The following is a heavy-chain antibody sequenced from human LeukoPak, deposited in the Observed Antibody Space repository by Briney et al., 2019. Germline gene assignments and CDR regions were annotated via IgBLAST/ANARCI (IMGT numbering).Heavy chain of an antibody. Sequence: SETLSLTCTVSGDSISNYYWSWIRQPAGKGLEWIGRIYISGSTNYNPSLKSRVTISVDTSKNQFSLKLSSVTAADTAVYYCARHRSKWLQSSFDYWGQGTLVTVSS. V-gene: IGHV4-4*07. CDR2: IYISGST. D-gene: IGHD5-24*01. J-gene: IGHJ4*02. CDR1: GDSISNYY. CDR3: ARHRSKWLQSSFDY.